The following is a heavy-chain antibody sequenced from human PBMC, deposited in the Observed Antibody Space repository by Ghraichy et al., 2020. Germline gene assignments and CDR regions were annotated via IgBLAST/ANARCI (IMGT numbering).Heavy chain of an antibody. CDR3: ARATYYYESSGPSPFDY. J-gene: IGHJ4*02. CDR1: GFTFSSYG. D-gene: IGHD3-22*01. Sequence: GGSLRLSCAASGFTFSSYGMHWVRQAPGKGLEWVAVIWYDGTNKKYADSVKGRFTISRDNSKNTLYLQMDSLRAEDTAVYYCARATYYYESSGPSPFDYWGQGTLVTVSS. V-gene: IGHV3-33*01. CDR2: IWYDGTNK.